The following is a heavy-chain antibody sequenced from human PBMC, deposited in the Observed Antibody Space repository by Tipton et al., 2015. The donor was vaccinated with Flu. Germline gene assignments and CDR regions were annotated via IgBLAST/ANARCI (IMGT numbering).Heavy chain of an antibody. D-gene: IGHD3-10*01. CDR1: GDSISSDFY. V-gene: IGHV4-38-2*01. CDR2: VSRTGST. J-gene: IGHJ6*02. Sequence: TLSLTCAVSGDSISSDFYWAWIRQFPGKGLEWIGTVSRTGSTIYNPSLKSRLSTSVDTSKNQFSLRLSSVTAADTAIYFCARYYYGSGSSDNPHYYYYGFDVWGQGTTVTVSS. CDR3: ARYYYGSGSSDNPHYYYYGFDV.